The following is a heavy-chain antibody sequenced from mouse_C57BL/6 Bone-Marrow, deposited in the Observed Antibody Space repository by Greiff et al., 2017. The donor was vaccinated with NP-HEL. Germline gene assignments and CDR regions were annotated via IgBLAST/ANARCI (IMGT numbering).Heavy chain of an antibody. V-gene: IGHV1-55*01. J-gene: IGHJ4*01. D-gene: IGHD2-13*01. CDR1: GYTFTSYW. CDR2: IYPGSGST. CDR3: ARSPFFYGGDYAMDY. Sequence: QVQLQQPGAELVKPGASVKMSCKASGYTFTSYWITWVKQRPGQGLEWIGDIYPGSGSTNYNEKFKSKATLTVDTSSSTAYMQRSSLTSEDSAVYYCARSPFFYGGDYAMDYWGQGTSVTVSS.